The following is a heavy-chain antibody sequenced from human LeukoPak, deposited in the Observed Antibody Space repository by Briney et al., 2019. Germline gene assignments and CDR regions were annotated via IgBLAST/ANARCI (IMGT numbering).Heavy chain of an antibody. Sequence: SETLSLTWTVSGGSISSSSYYWCWIRQPPGKGLEWIGSIYYSGSTYYNPSLKSRLTISVDTSKNQFSLKLSSVTAADTAVYYCASRVGSGYYRDYWGQGTLVTVSS. D-gene: IGHD3-22*01. J-gene: IGHJ4*02. CDR1: GGSISSSSYY. V-gene: IGHV4-39*01. CDR3: ASRVGSGYYRDY. CDR2: IYYSGST.